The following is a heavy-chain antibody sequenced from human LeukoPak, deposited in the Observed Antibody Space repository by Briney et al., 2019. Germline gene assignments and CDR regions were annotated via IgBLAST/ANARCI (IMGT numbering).Heavy chain of an antibody. J-gene: IGHJ6*02. CDR1: GYTFSGYY. D-gene: IGHD3-3*01. V-gene: IGHV1-8*02. Sequence: GASVKVSCKASGYTFSGYYMHWVRQAPGQGLEWMGWMNPNSGNTGYAQKFQGRVTMTRNTSISTAYMELSSLRSEDTAVYYCARGWSITIFGVVTPTLMDVWGQGTTVTVSS. CDR2: MNPNSGNT. CDR3: ARGWSITIFGVVTPTLMDV.